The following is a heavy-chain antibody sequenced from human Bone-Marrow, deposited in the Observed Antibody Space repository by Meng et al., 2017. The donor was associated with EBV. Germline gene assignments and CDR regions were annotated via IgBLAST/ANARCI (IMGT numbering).Heavy chain of an antibody. CDR3: ARVKGLGATLGYYFDF. V-gene: IGHV1-69*06. CDR1: GGTLNNYA. CDR2: IIPIFVTP. J-gene: IGHJ4*02. Sequence: QVQLGQSGAEVKKPGSSVKVPCKASGGTLNNYAISWVRQAPGQGLEWMGGIIPIFVTPNYARKFQGRVTITADKSTSTSYMELNSLRSDDTAVYYCARVKGLGATLGYYFDFWGQGTLVTVSS. D-gene: IGHD1-26*01.